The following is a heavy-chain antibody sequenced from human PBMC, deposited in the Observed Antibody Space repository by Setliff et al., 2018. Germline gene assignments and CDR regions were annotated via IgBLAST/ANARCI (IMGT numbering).Heavy chain of an antibody. Sequence: SETLSLTCTVSGASISTHYWSWIRQPPGKGLEWIGHTYYIGATNYNPSLKGRVTISVDTSKNQVSLKMNFVTAADTAVYYCATDGPVLNGDYISWGQGTLVTVSS. CDR2: TYYIGAT. J-gene: IGHJ5*02. V-gene: IGHV4-59*11. CDR1: GASISTHY. CDR3: ATDGPVLNGDYIS. D-gene: IGHD3-10*01.